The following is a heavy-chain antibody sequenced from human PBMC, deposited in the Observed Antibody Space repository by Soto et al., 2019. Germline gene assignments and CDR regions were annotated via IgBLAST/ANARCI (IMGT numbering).Heavy chain of an antibody. J-gene: IGHJ6*02. CDR2: ISYDGSNK. V-gene: IGHV3-30-3*01. D-gene: IGHD3-10*01. CDR3: ARDMVRGVIKGYYYGMDV. Sequence: GWSLRLACASSVFTFISYAMHWVRQAPGKGLEWVAVISYDGSNKYYADSVKGRFTISRDNSKNTLYLQMNSLRAEDTAVYYCARDMVRGVIKGYYYGMDVWGQGTTVTVSS. CDR1: VFTFISYA.